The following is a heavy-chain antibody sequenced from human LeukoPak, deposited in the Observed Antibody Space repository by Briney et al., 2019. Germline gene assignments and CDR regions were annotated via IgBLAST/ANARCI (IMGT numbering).Heavy chain of an antibody. Sequence: PGGSLRLSCAASGFTFSNYAMTWVRQAPGKGLEWVSGISGSSGDTYYAGSVKGRFTISIDNSKNTLYLQMSSLRAEDTALYYCAKDGVTAFYGDPTNWFDSWGQGILVTVSS. D-gene: IGHD4-17*01. CDR1: GFTFSNYA. CDR2: ISGSSGDT. V-gene: IGHV3-23*01. J-gene: IGHJ5*01. CDR3: AKDGVTAFYGDPTNWFDS.